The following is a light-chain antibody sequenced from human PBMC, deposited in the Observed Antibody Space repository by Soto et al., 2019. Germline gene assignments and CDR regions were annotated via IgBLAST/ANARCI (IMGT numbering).Light chain of an antibody. CDR3: QQYDNLPLT. Sequence: DIQMTQSPSSLSTSVGDRVTITCQASQDISNYLTWYQQKPGKAPKVLIYGASNLETGVPSRFSGSGSGTDFTFTISSLQPEDIATYYCQQYDNLPLTFGGGTKVDIK. V-gene: IGKV1-33*01. CDR2: GAS. J-gene: IGKJ4*01. CDR1: QDISNY.